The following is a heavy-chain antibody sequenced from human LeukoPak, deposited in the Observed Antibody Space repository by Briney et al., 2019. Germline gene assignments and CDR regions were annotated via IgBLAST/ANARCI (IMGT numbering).Heavy chain of an antibody. CDR2: INPNSGGT. Sequence: GASVKVSCKASGYTFTSYGISWVRQAPGQGLEWMGWINPNSGGTNYAQKFQGRVTMTRDTSISTAYMELSRLRSDDTAVYYCARDTVTAFDIWGQGTMVTVSS. V-gene: IGHV1-2*02. CDR1: GYTFTSYG. J-gene: IGHJ3*02. CDR3: ARDTVTAFDI. D-gene: IGHD2-21*02.